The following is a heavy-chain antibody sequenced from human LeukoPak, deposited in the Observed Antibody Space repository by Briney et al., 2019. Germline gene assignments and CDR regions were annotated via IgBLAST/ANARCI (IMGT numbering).Heavy chain of an antibody. CDR1: GFTFSSYS. Sequence: GGSLRLSCAASGFTFSSYSMNWVRQAPGKGLEWVSSISSSSSYIYYADSVKGRFTISRDNAKNSLYLQMNSLRAEDTAVYYCARDLAYYYDSSGYRKDAFDIWGQGTMVTVSS. D-gene: IGHD3-22*01. J-gene: IGHJ3*02. CDR2: ISSSSSYI. V-gene: IGHV3-21*01. CDR3: ARDLAYYYDSSGYRKDAFDI.